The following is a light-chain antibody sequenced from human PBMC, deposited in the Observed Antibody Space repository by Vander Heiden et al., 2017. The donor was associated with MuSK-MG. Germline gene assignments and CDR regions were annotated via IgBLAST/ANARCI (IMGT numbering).Light chain of an antibody. V-gene: IGLV3-1*01. J-gene: IGLJ2*01. Sequence: SYQLTQPPSVSVSPVQTASITCSGDKLGDKYACWYQQKPGQSPVLVIYQDSKRPSGIPERFSGSNSGNTATLTISGTQAMDEADDYCQAWDSSTVVFGGGTKLTVL. CDR1: KLGDKY. CDR2: QDS. CDR3: QAWDSSTVV.